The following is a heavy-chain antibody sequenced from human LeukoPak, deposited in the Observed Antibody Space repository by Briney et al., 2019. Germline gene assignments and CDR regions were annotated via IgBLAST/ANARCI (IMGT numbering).Heavy chain of an antibody. CDR2: ISAYNGNT. D-gene: IGHD3-3*01. Sequence: GASVKVSCKASGYTFTSYGISWVRQAPGQGLEWMGWISAYNGNTNYAQKLQGRVTMTTDTSTSTAYMELRSLRSDGTAVYYCARDSPYGKYYDFWSGYYTGNWFDPWGQGTLVTVSS. CDR1: GYTFTSYG. J-gene: IGHJ5*02. CDR3: ARDSPYGKYYDFWSGYYTGNWFDP. V-gene: IGHV1-18*01.